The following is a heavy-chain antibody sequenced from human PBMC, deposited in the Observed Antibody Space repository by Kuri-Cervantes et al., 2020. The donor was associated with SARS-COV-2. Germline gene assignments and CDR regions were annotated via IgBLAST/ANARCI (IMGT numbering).Heavy chain of an antibody. J-gene: IGHJ4*02. CDR2: ISYDGIDR. CDR3: AKDVAPDCSGPSCYLDY. D-gene: IGHD2-15*01. CDR1: GFTFSSYA. V-gene: IGHV3-30*04. Sequence: GGSLRLSCAASGFTFSSYALHWVRQAPGKGLEWMALISYDGIDRYYADSVKGRFTISRDNSKNTLYLQMNTMRPEDTAIYYCAKDVAPDCSGPSCYLDYWGQGNLVTVSS.